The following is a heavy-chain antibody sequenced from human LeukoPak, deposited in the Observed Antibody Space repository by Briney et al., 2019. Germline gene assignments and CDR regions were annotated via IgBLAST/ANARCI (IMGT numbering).Heavy chain of an antibody. Sequence: PGGSLRLSCAASGFTFDDYAMHWVRQAPGKGLEWVSGISWNSGSIGYADSVKGRFTISRDNAKNSLYLQMNSLRAEDTAVYYCARADSSSWYGWGSYYYYYMDVWGKGTTVTVSS. CDR2: ISWNSGSI. J-gene: IGHJ6*03. D-gene: IGHD6-13*01. CDR3: ARADSSSWYGWGSYYYYYMDV. V-gene: IGHV3-9*01. CDR1: GFTFDDYA.